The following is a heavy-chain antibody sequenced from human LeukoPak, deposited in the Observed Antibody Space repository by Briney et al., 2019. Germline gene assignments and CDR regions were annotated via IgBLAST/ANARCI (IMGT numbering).Heavy chain of an antibody. CDR1: GYTFTSYY. V-gene: IGHV1-46*01. Sequence: ASVKVSCKASGYTFTSYYMHWVRQAPGQGLEWMGIINPSGGSTSYAQKFQGRVTMTRDTSTSTVYMELSSLRSEDTAVYYCARDFSPSGYDFYFDYWGQGTLVTVSS. CDR2: INPSGGST. CDR3: ARDFSPSGYDFYFDY. D-gene: IGHD5-12*01. J-gene: IGHJ4*02.